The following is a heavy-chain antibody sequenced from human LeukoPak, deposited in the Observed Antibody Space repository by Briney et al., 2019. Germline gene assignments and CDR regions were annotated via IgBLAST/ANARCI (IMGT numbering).Heavy chain of an antibody. D-gene: IGHD3-10*01. CDR1: GYTFTSYG. J-gene: IGHJ4*02. CDR3: ARDSGERGSGSYLIAY. Sequence: ASVKVSCKASGYTFTSYGISWVRQAPGQGLEWMGWISAYNGNTNYAQKFQGRVTMTRDTSISTAYTELSRLRSDDTAVYYCARDSGERGSGSYLIAYWGQGTLVTVSS. CDR2: ISAYNGNT. V-gene: IGHV1-18*01.